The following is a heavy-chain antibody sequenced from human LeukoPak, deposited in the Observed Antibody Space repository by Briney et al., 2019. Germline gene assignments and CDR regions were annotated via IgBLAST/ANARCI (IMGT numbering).Heavy chain of an antibody. V-gene: IGHV1-69*06. D-gene: IGHD6-19*01. CDR3: ARQGVDSSGWYNYYYYGMDV. CDR1: GGTFSSYA. Sequence: ASVKVSCKASGGTFSSYAISWVRQAPGQGLEWMGGIIPIFGTANYAQKFQGRVTITADKSTSTAYMALSSLRSEDTAVYYCARQGVDSSGWYNYYYYGMDVWGKGTTVTVSS. CDR2: IIPIFGTA. J-gene: IGHJ6*04.